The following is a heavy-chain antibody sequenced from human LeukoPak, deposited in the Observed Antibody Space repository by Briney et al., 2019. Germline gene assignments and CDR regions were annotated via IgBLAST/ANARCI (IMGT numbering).Heavy chain of an antibody. CDR2: IRSKAYGGTT. Sequence: GGSLRLSCTASGFTFGDYAMSWFRQAPGKGLEWVSFIRSKAYGGTTEYAASVKGRFTISRDDSKSIAYLQMNSLKTEDTAVYYCTRDSDYGDYYFDYWGQGTLVTVSS. CDR3: TRDSDYGDYYFDY. V-gene: IGHV3-49*03. J-gene: IGHJ4*02. CDR1: GFTFGDYA. D-gene: IGHD4-17*01.